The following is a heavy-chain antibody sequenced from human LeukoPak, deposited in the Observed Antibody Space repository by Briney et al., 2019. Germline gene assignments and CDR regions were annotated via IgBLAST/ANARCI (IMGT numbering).Heavy chain of an antibody. D-gene: IGHD3-22*01. CDR3: ARMRYFDSSGRKGGVFEI. CDR2: ISSGSSTI. V-gene: IGHV3-48*04. Sequence: GGSLRLSCAASGFTFSSYSMKWVRQAPGKGLDWLSYISSGSSTIYYADSVKGRFTISRDNTKKTLYLEMNSLRVEDTAVYYCARMRYFDSSGRKGGVFEICGQGTMVTVSS. J-gene: IGHJ3*02. CDR1: GFTFSSYS.